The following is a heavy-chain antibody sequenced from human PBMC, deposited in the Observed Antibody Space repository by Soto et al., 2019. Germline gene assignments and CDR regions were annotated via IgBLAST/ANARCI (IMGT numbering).Heavy chain of an antibody. Sequence: GGSLRLSCAASGFPFVSYSMNWVRQAPGRGLEWLSYITSSSSTIYYADSVKGRFTISRDNAKNSLYLQMNSLRDEDTAVYYCARGFWYFDLWGRGTLVTVS. CDR3: ARGFWYFDL. CDR1: GFPFVSYS. V-gene: IGHV3-48*02. J-gene: IGHJ2*01. CDR2: ITSSSSTI.